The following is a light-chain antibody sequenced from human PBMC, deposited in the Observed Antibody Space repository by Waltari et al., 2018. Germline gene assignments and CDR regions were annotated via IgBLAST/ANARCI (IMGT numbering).Light chain of an antibody. CDR1: QGISNS. Sequence: DIQMTQSPSSLSASVGDRVTITCRASQGISNSLAWYQQKPGKAPKLLLYAASRLESGVPSWFSGSGAGTDYTLTISSLQPEDFATYYCQQYYSTPGLTFGGGTKVEIK. CDR2: AAS. J-gene: IGKJ4*01. CDR3: QQYYSTPGLT. V-gene: IGKV1-NL1*01.